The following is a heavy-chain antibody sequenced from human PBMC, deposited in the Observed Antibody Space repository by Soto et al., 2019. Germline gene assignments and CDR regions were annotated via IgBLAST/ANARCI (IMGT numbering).Heavy chain of an antibody. CDR3: ARDQEEELHNWFDP. D-gene: IGHD1-7*01. J-gene: IGHJ5*02. Sequence: SETLSLTCTVSGGSISSHYWSWIRQPPGQGLEWIGHIYYSGSTNYNPSLKSRVTISVDTSKNQFSLKLSSVTAADTAIYYCARDQEEELHNWFDPWGQGTLVTVSS. V-gene: IGHV4-59*11. CDR1: GGSISSHY. CDR2: IYYSGST.